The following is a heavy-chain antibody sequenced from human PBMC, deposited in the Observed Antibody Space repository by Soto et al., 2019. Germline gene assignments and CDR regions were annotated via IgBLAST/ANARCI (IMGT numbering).Heavy chain of an antibody. J-gene: IGHJ4*02. CDR2: IYYSGST. D-gene: IGHD4-4*01. CDR1: GGSISSYY. CDR3: ARDRGLQHFDY. V-gene: IGHV4-59*01. Sequence: PSETLSLTCTVSGGSISSYYWSWIRQPPGKGLEWIGYIYYSGSTNYNPSLKSRVTISVDTSKNQFSLKLSSVTAADTAVYYCARDRGLQHFDYWGQGTLVTVSS.